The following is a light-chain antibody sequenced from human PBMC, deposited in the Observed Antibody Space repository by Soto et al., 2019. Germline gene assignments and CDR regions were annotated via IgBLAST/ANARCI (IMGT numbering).Light chain of an antibody. CDR3: QQAASFPIT. J-gene: IGKJ5*01. CDR1: QGIKNW. V-gene: IGKV1-12*01. CDR2: TGS. Sequence: DIQMTQSPSYVSASVGDRVTITCRASQGIKNWLAWYQQKPGKAPNLLIYTGSSLQSGVQSRFSGSGSGTDFTLTIKSLQPEDFATYYCQQAASFPITFGQGTRLEIK.